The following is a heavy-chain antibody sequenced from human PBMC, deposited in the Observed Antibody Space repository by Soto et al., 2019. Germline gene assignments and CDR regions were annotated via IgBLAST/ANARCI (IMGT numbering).Heavy chain of an antibody. CDR2: IYYSGST. V-gene: IGHV4-39*01. CDR3: VSQRGYSAYGT. Sequence: SETLSLTCTVSDGSISSSNYYWGWIRQTPGKGLEWIGNIYYSGSTYYNPSLKSRVTLSIDTSTNQFSLRVTSVTAADTAVYYCVSQRGYSAYGTWGQGTLVT. D-gene: IGHD5-12*01. CDR1: DGSISSSNYY. J-gene: IGHJ5*02.